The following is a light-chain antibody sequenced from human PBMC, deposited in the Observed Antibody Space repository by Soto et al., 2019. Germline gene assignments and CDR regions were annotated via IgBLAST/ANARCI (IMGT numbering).Light chain of an antibody. J-gene: IGKJ3*01. CDR2: SAS. CDR3: QKYNSAPFT. Sequence: DIPMTQSPSSLSASVGDSVTITCRASQGISNYLAWYQQKPGKVPKLLIYSASTLQSGVPSRFSGGGSETDFTLTITSLQPEDVATYYCQKYNSAPFTFGPGTKVDIK. CDR1: QGISNY. V-gene: IGKV1-27*01.